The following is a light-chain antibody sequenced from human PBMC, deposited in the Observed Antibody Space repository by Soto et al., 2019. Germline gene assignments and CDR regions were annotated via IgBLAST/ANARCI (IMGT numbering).Light chain of an antibody. CDR2: AAS. CDR1: QGISSW. V-gene: IGKV1-12*01. CDR3: QQPNSFPHT. Sequence: DIQMTQSPSSVSASVGDRVTITCRASQGISSWLAWSQQKPGKAPKLLIYAASSLQSGVPSMLRRSRSGTDFTLTISRLQPEDFATYYCQQPNSFPHTCGQGTKLEIK. J-gene: IGKJ2*01.